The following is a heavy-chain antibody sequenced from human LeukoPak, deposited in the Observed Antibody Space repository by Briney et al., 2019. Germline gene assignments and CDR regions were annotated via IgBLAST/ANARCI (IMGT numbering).Heavy chain of an antibody. Sequence: ASVKVSCKASGYTFTSYNINWERQASGQGLEWMGWLNPNNGNTGFAQKFQGRFVMTRNTSISTAYMELSSLRSEDTAVYYCARGAAEMATIETWGQGTLVTVSS. CDR1: GYTFTSYN. J-gene: IGHJ5*02. CDR2: LNPNNGNT. D-gene: IGHD5-12*01. V-gene: IGHV1-8*01. CDR3: ARGAAEMATIET.